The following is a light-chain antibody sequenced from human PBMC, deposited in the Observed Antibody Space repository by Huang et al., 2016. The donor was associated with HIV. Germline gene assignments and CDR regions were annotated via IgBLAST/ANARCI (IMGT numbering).Light chain of an antibody. CDR3: QQSFRTHLT. CDR1: QSITNH. Sequence: DIQMTQSPSSLSASVGDRVTVTCRASQSITNHLNWYQHKPGQVPKLLIYAASSLQSGVPSRFSGSGSGTDFTLTIMSLQPEDFATYYCQQSFRTHLTFGGGTKVEIK. J-gene: IGKJ4*01. V-gene: IGKV1-39*01. CDR2: AAS.